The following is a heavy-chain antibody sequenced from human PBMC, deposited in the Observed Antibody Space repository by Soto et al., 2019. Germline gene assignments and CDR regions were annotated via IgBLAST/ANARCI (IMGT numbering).Heavy chain of an antibody. D-gene: IGHD5-18*01. CDR2: ISSGSGTT. V-gene: IGHV3-48*02. Sequence: GGSLRLSCAASGFTFSSYSMNWVRQAPGKGLEWISYISSGSGTTYYADSVKGRFTISRDNAKNSLYLQMNSLRDEDTAVYYCARDLRGYSYGAFDYWGQGTLVTVSS. CDR3: ARDLRGYSYGAFDY. CDR1: GFTFSSYS. J-gene: IGHJ4*02.